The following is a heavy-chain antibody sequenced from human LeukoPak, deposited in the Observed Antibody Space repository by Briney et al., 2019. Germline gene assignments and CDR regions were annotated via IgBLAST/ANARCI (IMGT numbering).Heavy chain of an antibody. CDR1: GYTFTSYD. V-gene: IGHV1-2*02. Sequence: ASVKVSCKASGYTFTSYDINWVRQAPGQGLEWMGWINPNNGGTKYAQNFQGRVTMTRDTSISTAYMELDRLRLDDTAVYYCARDSGEVPDYWGQGTLVTVSS. CDR3: ARDSGEVPDY. D-gene: IGHD3-10*01. J-gene: IGHJ4*02. CDR2: INPNNGGT.